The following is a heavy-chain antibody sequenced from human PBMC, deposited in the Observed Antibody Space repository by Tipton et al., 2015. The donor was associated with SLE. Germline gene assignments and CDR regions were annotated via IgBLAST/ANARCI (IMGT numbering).Heavy chain of an antibody. J-gene: IGHJ4*02. CDR1: GFTFSSYA. D-gene: IGHD3-10*01. CDR3: AKAGLNYCGDY. CDR2: IRNSGDTT. V-gene: IGHV3-23*01. Sequence: GSLRLSCAASGFTFSSYAMSWVRPAPGKGLEWVSSIRNSGDTTYYADSVTGRFTISRDNSKNTLYLQMNSLRAEDTALYYCAKAGLNYCGDYWGQGTLVAVSS.